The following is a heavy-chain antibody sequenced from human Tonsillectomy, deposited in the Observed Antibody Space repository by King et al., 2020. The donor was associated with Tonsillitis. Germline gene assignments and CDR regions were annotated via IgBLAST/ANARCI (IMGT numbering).Heavy chain of an antibody. V-gene: IGHV3-7*03. D-gene: IGHD2-2*01. CDR3: ARDHCSRTSCCLLKDAFDI. CDR1: GFTFSNYW. CDR2: IKQDGSEK. Sequence: VQLVESGGGLVQPGGSLRLSCAASGFTFSNYWMSWVRQAPGKGLEWVAKIKQDGSEKYYVDSVKGRLTISRDNAKNSLYLQMNSLRAEDTAVYYCARDHCSRTSCCLLKDAFDIWGQGTMVTISS. J-gene: IGHJ3*02.